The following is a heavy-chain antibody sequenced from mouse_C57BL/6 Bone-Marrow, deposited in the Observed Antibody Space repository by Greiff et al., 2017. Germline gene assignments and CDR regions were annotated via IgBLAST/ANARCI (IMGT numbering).Heavy chain of an antibody. CDR2: INYDGSST. V-gene: IGHV5-16*01. CDR3: AIDSHYGRGTYAMDY. D-gene: IGHD1-1*01. Sequence: EVKLMESEGGLVQPGSSMKLSCTASGFTFSDYYMAWVRQVPEKGLEWVANINYDGSSTYYLDSLKSRFIISRDNAKNILYLQMSSLKSEDTATYYSAIDSHYGRGTYAMDYWGQGTSVTVSS. CDR1: GFTFSDYY. J-gene: IGHJ4*01.